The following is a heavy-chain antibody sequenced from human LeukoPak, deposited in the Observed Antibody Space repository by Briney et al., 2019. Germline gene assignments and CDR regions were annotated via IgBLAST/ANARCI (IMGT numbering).Heavy chain of an antibody. J-gene: IGHJ4*02. CDR3: ARIGYCSGGSCYFNDY. D-gene: IGHD2-15*01. CDR1: GFTFSSYW. V-gene: IGHV3-7*01. Sequence: GGSLRLSCAASGFTFSSYWMSWVRQAPGKGLEWVANIKQDGSEKYYVDSVKGRFTISRDNAKNSLYLQMNSLRAEDTAVYYCARIGYCSGGSCYFNDYWGQGTLVTVSS. CDR2: IKQDGSEK.